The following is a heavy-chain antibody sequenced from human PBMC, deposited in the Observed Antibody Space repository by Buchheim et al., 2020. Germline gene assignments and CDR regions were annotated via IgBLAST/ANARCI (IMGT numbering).Heavy chain of an antibody. CDR3: ARVVSGWYRPFDY. CDR1: GGSFSGYY. Sequence: QVQLQQWGAGLLKPSETLSLTCAVYGGSFSGYYWSWNRQPPGKGLEWIGEINHSGSTNYNPSLKSRVTISVDTSKNQFSLKLSSVTAADTAVYYCARVVSGWYRPFDYWGQGTL. V-gene: IGHV4-34*01. CDR2: INHSGST. J-gene: IGHJ4*02. D-gene: IGHD6-19*01.